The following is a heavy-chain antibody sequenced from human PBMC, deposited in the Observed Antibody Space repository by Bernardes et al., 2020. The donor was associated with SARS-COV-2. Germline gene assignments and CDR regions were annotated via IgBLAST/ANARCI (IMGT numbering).Heavy chain of an antibody. V-gene: IGHV4-61*01. Sequence: ETLSLTYTVSGDSVSSGSYYWGCILQPPGKGLEWIGYIYYNGGTNYNPSLKSRVIISIDTSKNQFSLRLTSVTAADTAVYYCARLIRSNWPDYWGQGTLVTVSS. J-gene: IGHJ4*02. CDR1: GDSVSSGSYY. CDR2: IYYNGGT. D-gene: IGHD1-1*01. CDR3: ARLIRSNWPDY.